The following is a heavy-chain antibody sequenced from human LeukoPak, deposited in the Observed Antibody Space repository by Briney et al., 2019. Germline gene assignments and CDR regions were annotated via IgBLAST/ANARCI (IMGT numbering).Heavy chain of an antibody. J-gene: IGHJ3*02. CDR3: ARTTVTTSAFDI. CDR2: INHSGST. CDR1: GGSFSGYY. D-gene: IGHD4-17*01. V-gene: IGHV4-34*01. Sequence: SETLSLTCAVYGGSFSGYYWSWIRQPPGKGLEWIGEINHSGSTNYNPSLNSRVTISVDTSKNQFSLKLSSVTAADTAVYYCARTTVTTSAFDIWGQGTTVTVSS.